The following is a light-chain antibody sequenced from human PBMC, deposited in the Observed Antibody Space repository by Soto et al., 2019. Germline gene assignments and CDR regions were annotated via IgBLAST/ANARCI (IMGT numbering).Light chain of an antibody. J-gene: IGLJ3*02. CDR2: EVS. V-gene: IGLV2-14*01. Sequence: QSVLTQPASVSGSPGQSITISCTGTGSDVGGYNYVSWYQHHPGKAPKLMIYEVSNWPSGVSNRFSGSKSGKTASLTISGLRAEDEADYYCTSYTSSSTLVFGGGTKLTVL. CDR1: GSDVGGYNY. CDR3: TSYTSSSTLV.